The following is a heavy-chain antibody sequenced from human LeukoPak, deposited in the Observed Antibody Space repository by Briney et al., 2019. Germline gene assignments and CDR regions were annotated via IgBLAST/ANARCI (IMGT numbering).Heavy chain of an antibody. CDR2: ISGSGGST. CDR1: GFTFSSYA. V-gene: IGHV3-23*01. D-gene: IGHD3-3*01. J-gene: IGHJ6*02. CDR3: AKANYDFWSGYYYYGMDV. Sequence: QAGGSLRLSCAASGFTFSSYAMSWVRQAPGKGLEWVSAISGSGGSTYYADSVKGRFTISRDNSKNTLYLQMNSLRAEDTAVYYCAKANYDFWSGYYYYGMDVWGQGTTVTVSS.